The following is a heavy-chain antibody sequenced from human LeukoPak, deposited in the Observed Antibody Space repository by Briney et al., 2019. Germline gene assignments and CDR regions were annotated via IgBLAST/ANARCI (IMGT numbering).Heavy chain of an antibody. CDR1: GFTFSSYE. D-gene: IGHD3-16*01. CDR3: ARQVRGGMIYFYYYVDV. J-gene: IGHJ6*03. CDR2: ISNSGSII. V-gene: IGHV3-48*03. Sequence: GGSLRLSCAASGFTFSSYEMNWVRQAPGKGLEWVSYISNSGSIIYYADSVKGRFTISRDNAENSLFLQMNSLRAEDTAVYYCARQVRGGMIYFYYYVDVWGKGTTVTISS.